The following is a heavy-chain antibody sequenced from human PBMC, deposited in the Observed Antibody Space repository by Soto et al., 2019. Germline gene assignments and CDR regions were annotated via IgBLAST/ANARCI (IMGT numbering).Heavy chain of an antibody. Sequence: PSETLSLTCTVSGGSISSYYWSWIRQPPGKGLEWIGYIYYSGSTNYNPSLKSRVTISVDTSKNQFSLKLSSVTAADTAVYYCARVGYCSGGSCRTYVNWFDPWDQGTLVTVSS. CDR2: IYYSGST. J-gene: IGHJ5*02. CDR3: ARVGYCSGGSCRTYVNWFDP. CDR1: GGSISSYY. V-gene: IGHV4-59*01. D-gene: IGHD2-15*01.